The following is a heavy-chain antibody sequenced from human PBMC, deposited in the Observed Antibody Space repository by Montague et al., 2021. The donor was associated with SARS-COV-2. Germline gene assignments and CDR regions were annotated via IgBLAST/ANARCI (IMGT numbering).Heavy chain of an antibody. CDR1: GGSVSGSPYY. D-gene: IGHD3-10*01. CDR3: ASSYYYGSGTYVYNYYMDV. CDR2: ISYSGRT. Sequence: SETLSLTCTVSGGSVSGSPYYWGWIRQPPGRGLEWVGSISYSGRTYFSPSLKSRLTISVDSSENQFSLRLSSVTAADTAVYYCASSYYYGSGTYVYNYYMDVWGKGSQVTVPS. V-gene: IGHV4-39*01. J-gene: IGHJ6*03.